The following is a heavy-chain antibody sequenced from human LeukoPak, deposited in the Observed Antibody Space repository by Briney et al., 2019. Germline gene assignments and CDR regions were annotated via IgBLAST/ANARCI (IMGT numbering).Heavy chain of an antibody. CDR3: ARDSALYSSSWYDYYYGMDA. J-gene: IGHJ6*02. CDR1: GFTFSSYS. CDR2: ISSSSSYI. D-gene: IGHD6-13*01. Sequence: GGSLRLSCAASGFTFSSYSMNWVRQAPGKGLEWVSSISSSSSYIYYADSVKGRFTISRDNAKNSLYLQMNSLRSEDTAVYYCARDSALYSSSWYDYYYGMDAWGQGTTVTASS. V-gene: IGHV3-21*01.